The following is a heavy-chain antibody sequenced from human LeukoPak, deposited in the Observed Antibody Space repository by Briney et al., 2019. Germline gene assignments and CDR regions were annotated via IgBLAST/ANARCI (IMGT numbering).Heavy chain of an antibody. CDR1: GFTFSSFA. Sequence: PGGSLRLSCAASGFTFSSFAMGWVRQAPGKGLEWVSAISGSGSTYYADSVKGRFTISRDNSKNTLYLQMKSLRAEDTAVYYCAKGGESVWGSYRYYFDYWGQGTLVTVSS. CDR3: AKGGESVWGSYRYYFDY. J-gene: IGHJ4*02. CDR2: ISGSGST. D-gene: IGHD3-16*02. V-gene: IGHV3-23*01.